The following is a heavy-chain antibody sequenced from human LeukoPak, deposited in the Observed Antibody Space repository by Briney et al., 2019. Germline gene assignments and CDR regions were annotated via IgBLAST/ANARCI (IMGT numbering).Heavy chain of an antibody. CDR2: IGGSGIGHST. CDR3: ARALAVVTAYTGYFDY. J-gene: IGHJ4*02. V-gene: IGHV3-23*01. D-gene: IGHD2-21*02. CDR1: GFTFSTHG. Sequence: GGSLRLSCVGSGFTFSTHGMNWVRQAPGKGLEWVSGIGGSGIGHSTHYADSVKGRFTISRDNSKNMVYLQMDSLRAEDMAVYYCARALAVVTAYTGYFDYWGQGTLVTVSS.